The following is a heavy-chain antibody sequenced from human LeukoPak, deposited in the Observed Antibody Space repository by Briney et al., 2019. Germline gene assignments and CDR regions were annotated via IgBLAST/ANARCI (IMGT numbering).Heavy chain of an antibody. Sequence: PGGSLRLSCAASGFTFSSYSMNWVRQAPGKGLEWVSYISSSSKTIYYADSVKGRFTISRDNAKNSLYLQMYSLRDEDSAVYYCARDQGIFDYWGQGTLVTVSS. CDR1: GFTFSSYS. CDR2: ISSSSKTI. J-gene: IGHJ4*02. V-gene: IGHV3-48*02. CDR3: ARDQGIFDY.